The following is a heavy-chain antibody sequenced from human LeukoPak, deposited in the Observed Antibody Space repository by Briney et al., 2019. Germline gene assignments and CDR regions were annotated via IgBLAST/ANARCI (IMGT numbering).Heavy chain of an antibody. J-gene: IGHJ4*02. CDR3: ARVLFYSSGNKSNRVDY. CDR1: GYTFTSYD. V-gene: IGHV1-2*02. D-gene: IGHD6-19*01. Sequence: ASVKVPCKASGYTFTSYDINWVRQAPGQGLEWMGWINPNSGDTNYAQKFQGRVTMTRDTSISTAYMELRSLRSDDTAVYYCARVLFYSSGNKSNRVDYWGQGTLVTVSS. CDR2: INPNSGDT.